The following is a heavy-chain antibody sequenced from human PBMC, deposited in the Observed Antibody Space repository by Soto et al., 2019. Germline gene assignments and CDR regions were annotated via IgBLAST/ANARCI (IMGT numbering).Heavy chain of an antibody. Sequence: SETLSLTCAAHGGSFSGFQWSWIRQAPGKGLEWIGEINHNGDTNYNPSLKSRVTISIDTSKNEFSLKLTSVTAGDTALYYCEREWGYCDGTRCFPLFYYWGQGVLVTVSS. CDR3: EREWGYCDGTRCFPLFYY. CDR1: GGSFSGFQ. J-gene: IGHJ4*02. D-gene: IGHD2-2*01. CDR2: INHNGDT. V-gene: IGHV4-34*01.